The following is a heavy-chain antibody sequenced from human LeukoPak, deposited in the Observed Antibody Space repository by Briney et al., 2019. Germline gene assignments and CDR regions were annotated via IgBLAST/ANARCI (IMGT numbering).Heavy chain of an antibody. V-gene: IGHV3-30*02. J-gene: IGHJ6*03. Sequence: GGSLRLSCAASGFTFNTYGIHWVRQAPGKGLEWVAFIRNDGSNLFYADSVKGRFTISRDNSKNTLYLQMNSLRAEDTAVYYCAKAGGYDLDYYYCMDVWGKGTTVTISS. CDR1: GFTFNTYG. D-gene: IGHD5-12*01. CDR3: AKAGGYDLDYYYCMDV. CDR2: IRNDGSNL.